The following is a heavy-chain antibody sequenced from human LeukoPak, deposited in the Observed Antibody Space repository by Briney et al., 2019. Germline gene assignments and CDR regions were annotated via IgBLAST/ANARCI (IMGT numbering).Heavy chain of an antibody. V-gene: IGHV3-23*01. CDR2: ISGSGGTT. CDR3: AKDSFALEPRNWFDP. Sequence: PGRSLRLSCAASGFTFSTYAMSWVRQGRGRGRGWDSSISGSGGTTYYADSVKGRFTISRDNSKNTLYLQINSLRAEDTAVYYCAKDSFALEPRNWFDPWGQGTLVTVSS. CDR1: GFTFSTYA. J-gene: IGHJ5*02. D-gene: IGHD1-1*01.